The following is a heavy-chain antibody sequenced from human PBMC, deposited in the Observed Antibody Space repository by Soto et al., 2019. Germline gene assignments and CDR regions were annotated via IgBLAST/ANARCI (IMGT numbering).Heavy chain of an antibody. CDR1: GGSFSGYY. CDR3: ARGHPYYYDSSGVFDY. D-gene: IGHD3-22*01. Sequence: SETLSLTCAVYGGSFSGYYWSWIRQPPGKGLEWIGEINHSGSTNYNPSLKSRVTISVDTSKNQFSLKLSSVTAADTAVYYCARGHPYYYDSSGVFDYWGQGTLVTVSS. V-gene: IGHV4-34*01. J-gene: IGHJ4*02. CDR2: INHSGST.